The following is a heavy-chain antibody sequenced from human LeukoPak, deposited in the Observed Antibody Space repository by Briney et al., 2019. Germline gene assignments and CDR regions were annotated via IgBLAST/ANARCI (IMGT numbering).Heavy chain of an antibody. V-gene: IGHV1-2*02. CDR1: GYSFTGYY. J-gene: IGHJ6*03. CDR3: ARGGLRVMVYRLYYMDV. Sequence: ASVKVSCKASGYSFTGYYMHWVRQAPGQGLEWMGWINPNSGDTKYAQKFQGRVTMTRDTSISTAYMELTRLRSDDTAVYYCARGGLRVMVYRLYYMDVWGKGTAVTVSS. CDR2: INPNSGDT. D-gene: IGHD2-8*01.